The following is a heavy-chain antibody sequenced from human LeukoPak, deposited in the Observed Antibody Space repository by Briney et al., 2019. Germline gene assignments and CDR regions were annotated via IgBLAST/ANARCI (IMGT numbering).Heavy chain of an antibody. V-gene: IGHV3-7*01. Sequence: GVSLRLSCAASGFVFCNYFMSWVRQAPGKGLEWVASIKNDGSERYYVDSVRGRYTISRDNTKNSLSLQMSSLRAEDTAVYYCATDRGWRTSGYYLYYFEYWGQGTLVTFSS. J-gene: IGHJ4*02. D-gene: IGHD3-3*01. CDR3: ATDRGWRTSGYYLYYFEY. CDR2: IKNDGSER. CDR1: GFVFCNYF.